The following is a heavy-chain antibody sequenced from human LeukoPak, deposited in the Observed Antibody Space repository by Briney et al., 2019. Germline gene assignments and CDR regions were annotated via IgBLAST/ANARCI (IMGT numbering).Heavy chain of an antibody. CDR2: IYYSGST. CDR3: AREGNYGASDY. D-gene: IGHD4-17*01. J-gene: IGHJ4*02. Sequence: SETLSLACTVSGGSISSGGYYWSWIRQHPGKGLEWIGYIYYSGSTYYNPSLKSRVTISVDTSKNQFSLKLSSVTAADTAVYYCAREGNYGASDYWGQGTLVTVSS. CDR1: GGSISSGGYY. V-gene: IGHV4-31*03.